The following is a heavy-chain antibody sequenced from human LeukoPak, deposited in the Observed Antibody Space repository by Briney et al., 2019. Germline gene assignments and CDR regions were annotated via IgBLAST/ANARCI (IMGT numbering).Heavy chain of an antibody. D-gene: IGHD2-15*01. Sequence: SETLSLTCIVSDYSISSDDYYWGWIRQPPGKGLEWIGSIFHSGSTYYNPSLKSRVTISVDTSKNQFSLKLSSVTAADTAVYYCARHPRVVAATPMGWFDPWGQGTLVTVSS. CDR1: DYSISSDDYY. CDR2: IFHSGST. CDR3: ARHPRVVAATPMGWFDP. V-gene: IGHV4-38-2*02. J-gene: IGHJ5*02.